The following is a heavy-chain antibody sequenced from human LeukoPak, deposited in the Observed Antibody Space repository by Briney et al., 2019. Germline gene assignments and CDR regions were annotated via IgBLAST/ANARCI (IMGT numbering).Heavy chain of an antibody. CDR2: IYYSGST. Sequence: SSETLSLTCTVSGGSISSYYWSWIRQPPGKGLEWIGYIYYSGSTNYNPSLKSRVTISVDTSKNQFSLKLSSVTAADTAVYYCARYYYDSSGYIGGYFDYWGQGTLVTVSS. V-gene: IGHV4-59*08. CDR3: ARYYYDSSGYIGGYFDY. CDR1: GGSISSYY. D-gene: IGHD3-22*01. J-gene: IGHJ4*02.